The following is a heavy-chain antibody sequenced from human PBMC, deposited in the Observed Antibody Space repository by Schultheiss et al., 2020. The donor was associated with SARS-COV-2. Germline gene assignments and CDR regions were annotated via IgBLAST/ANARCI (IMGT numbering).Heavy chain of an antibody. CDR3: ARDQYYYDSSGFTFDY. CDR1: GGSISSYY. V-gene: IGHV4-59*12. J-gene: IGHJ4*02. Sequence: SETLSLTCTVSGGSISSYYWSWIRQPPGKGLEWIGYIYYSGSTNYNPSLKSRVTISVDTSKNQFSLKLSSVTAADTAVYYCARDQYYYDSSGFTFDYWGQGTLVTVSS. CDR2: IYYSGST. D-gene: IGHD3-22*01.